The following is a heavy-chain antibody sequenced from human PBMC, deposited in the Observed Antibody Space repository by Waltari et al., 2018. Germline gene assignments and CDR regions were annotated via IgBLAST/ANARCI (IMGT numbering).Heavy chain of an antibody. J-gene: IGHJ6*03. CDR3: AKEGVVRGGSWLRPYYYYMDV. Sequence: EVQLLESGGGLVQPGGSLRLSCAASGFTFSSYAMSWVSQAPGKGLEWVSAISGSGGSTYYADSVKGRFTISRDNSKNTLYLQMNSLRAEDTAVYYCAKEGVVRGGSWLRPYYYYMDVWGKGTTVTVSS. CDR1: GFTFSSYA. CDR2: ISGSGGST. D-gene: IGHD2-15*01. V-gene: IGHV3-23*01.